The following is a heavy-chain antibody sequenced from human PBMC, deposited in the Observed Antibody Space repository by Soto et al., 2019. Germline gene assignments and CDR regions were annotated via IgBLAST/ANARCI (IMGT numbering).Heavy chain of an antibody. CDR1: GYTFTPHH. CDR2: FNPSDGST. D-gene: IGHD1-26*01. CDR3: ASPGILAYILGTYSPP. Sequence: QVQLVQSGAEVRKPGASVKVSCKASGYTFTPHHMHWVRQAPGQGPEWMGIFNPSDGSTNYAQKFEGKTTRTGDPPASTVYMEWSRLRFEDTAVYYWASPGILAYILGTYSPPGGKGPLVPVPS. J-gene: IGHJ5*02. V-gene: IGHV1-46*01.